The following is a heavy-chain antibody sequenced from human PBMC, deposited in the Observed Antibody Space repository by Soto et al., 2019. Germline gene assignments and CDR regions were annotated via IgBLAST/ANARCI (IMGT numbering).Heavy chain of an antibody. J-gene: IGHJ5*02. CDR3: ARGMYYYDSSGYYQRYNWFDP. CDR2: IYYSGST. V-gene: IGHV4-61*01. CDR1: GGSVSSGSYY. D-gene: IGHD3-22*01. Sequence: SETLSLTCTVSGGSVSSGSYYWSWIRQPPGKGLEWIGYIYYSGSTNYNPSLKSRVTISVDTSKNQFSLKLSSVTAADTAVYYCARGMYYYDSSGYYQRYNWFDPWGQGTLVTVSS.